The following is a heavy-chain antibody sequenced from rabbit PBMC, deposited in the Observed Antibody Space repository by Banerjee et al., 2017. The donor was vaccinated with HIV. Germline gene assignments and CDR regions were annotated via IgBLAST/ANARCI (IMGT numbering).Heavy chain of an antibody. J-gene: IGHJ2*01. CDR3: ARNYVNAFDP. Sequence: QEQLEESGGDLVKPGASLTLTCTASGFSFSDSYYMCWVRQAPGKGLEWIACIYAGSSGNTYYASWAKARVTISKTSSTTVTLKMTSLTVADTATYFCARNYVNAFDPWGPGTLVTVS. V-gene: IGHV1S45*01. CDR1: GFSFSDSYY. CDR2: IYAGSSGNT. D-gene: IGHD1-1*01.